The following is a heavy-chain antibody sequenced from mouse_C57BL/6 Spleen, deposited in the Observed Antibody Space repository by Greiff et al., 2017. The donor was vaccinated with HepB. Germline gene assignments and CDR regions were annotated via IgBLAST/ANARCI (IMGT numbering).Heavy chain of an antibody. D-gene: IGHD2-5*01. CDR3: TTYSNSYFDY. CDR2: IDPENGDT. CDR1: GFNIKDDY. V-gene: IGHV14-4*01. J-gene: IGHJ2*01. Sequence: EVQGVESGAELVRPGASVKLSCTASGFNIKDDYMHWVKQRPEQGLEWIGWIDPENGDTEYASKFQGKATITADTSSNTAYLQLSSLTSEDTAVYYCTTYSNSYFDYWGQGTTLTVSS.